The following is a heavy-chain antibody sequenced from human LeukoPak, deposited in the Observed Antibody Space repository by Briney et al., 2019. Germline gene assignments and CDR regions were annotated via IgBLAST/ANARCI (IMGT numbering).Heavy chain of an antibody. Sequence: SETLSLTCTVSGGSISSGSYYWSCIRQPAGQGLEWIGRIYTSGSTNYNPSLKSRVTMSGDTSKNQFSLKLSAVTAADTAVYYCAREPTPGIAARRFDPWGQGTLVTVSS. D-gene: IGHD6-13*01. V-gene: IGHV4-61*02. J-gene: IGHJ5*02. CDR2: IYTSGST. CDR3: AREPTPGIAARRFDP. CDR1: GGSISSGSYY.